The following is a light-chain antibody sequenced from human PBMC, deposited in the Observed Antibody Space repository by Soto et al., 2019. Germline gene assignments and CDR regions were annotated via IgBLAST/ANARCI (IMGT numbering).Light chain of an antibody. CDR2: ENN. CDR3: GTWDSSLTAGV. J-gene: IGLJ1*01. CDR1: SSNIGNNY. V-gene: IGLV1-51*02. Sequence: QSVLTQPPSVSAAPGQKVTISCSGSSSNIGNNYVSWYQQLPGTAPKLLIYENNKRPSWIPDRFSGSKSGTSATLGITGLQTGDEADYYCGTWDSSLTAGVFGTGTKATVL.